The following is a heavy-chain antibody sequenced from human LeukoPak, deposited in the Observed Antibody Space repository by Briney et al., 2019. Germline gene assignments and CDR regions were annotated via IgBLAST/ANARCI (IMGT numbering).Heavy chain of an antibody. J-gene: IGHJ4*02. D-gene: IGHD3-16*02. CDR1: GGSISSGSYY. V-gene: IGHV4-61*02. CDR3: ARDRYDYVWGSYRYYFDY. Sequence: PSETLSLTCTVSGGSISSGSYYWSWIRQPAGKGLEWIGRIYTSGSTNYNPSLKSRVTISVDTSKNQFSLKLSSVTAADTAAYYCARDRYDYVWGSYRYYFDYWGQGTLVTVSS. CDR2: IYTSGST.